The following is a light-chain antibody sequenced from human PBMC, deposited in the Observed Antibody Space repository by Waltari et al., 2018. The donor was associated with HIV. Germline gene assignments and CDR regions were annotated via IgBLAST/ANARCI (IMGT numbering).Light chain of an antibody. CDR2: VVT. J-gene: IGLJ1*01. Sequence: QSALTQPASVSGSPGQSITISCIGTTSDIGHYNSVSWYQHLPDGAPRLTLYVVTDRPSGVSDRLSGSKSDKAASLTISGLQPGDEADYYCASYATMNTRVFGTGTLVTVL. V-gene: IGLV2-14*01. CDR3: ASYATMNTRV. CDR1: TSDIGHYNS.